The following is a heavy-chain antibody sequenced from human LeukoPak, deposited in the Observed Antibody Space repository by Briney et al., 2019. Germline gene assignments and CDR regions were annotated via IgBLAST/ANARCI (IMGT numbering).Heavy chain of an antibody. CDR1: GGSISSYY. D-gene: IGHD3-3*01. Sequence: SETLSLTCTVSGGSISSYYWSWIRQPAGKGLEWIGRIYTSGSTNYNPSLKSRVTMSVDTSKNQFSLKLSSVTAADTAVYYCARGYYDFWSGYYLTRPYYFDYWGQGTLVTVSS. CDR3: ARGYYDFWSGYYLTRPYYFDY. CDR2: IYTSGST. V-gene: IGHV4-4*07. J-gene: IGHJ4*02.